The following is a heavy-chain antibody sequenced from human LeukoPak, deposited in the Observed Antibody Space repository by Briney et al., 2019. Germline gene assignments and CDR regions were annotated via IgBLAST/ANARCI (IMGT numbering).Heavy chain of an antibody. CDR1: GYSISSGYY. CDR2: IYHSGST. V-gene: IGHV4-38-2*02. J-gene: IGHJ4*02. Sequence: PSETLSLTCTVSGYSISSGYYWGWIRQPPGKGLEWIGSIYHSGSTYYNPSLKSRVTISVDTSKNQFSLKLSSVTAADTAVYYCARAVAVAGFDYWGQGTLVTVSS. CDR3: ARAVAVAGFDY. D-gene: IGHD6-19*01.